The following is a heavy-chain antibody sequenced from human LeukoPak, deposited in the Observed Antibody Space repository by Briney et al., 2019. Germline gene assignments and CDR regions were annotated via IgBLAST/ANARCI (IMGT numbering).Heavy chain of an antibody. CDR3: ARANGVYNDGYGY. J-gene: IGHJ4*02. CDR1: GGTFSSYA. Sequence: AASVKVSCKACGGTFSSYAISWVRQAPGQGLEWMGRIIPIFGTANYAQKFQGRVTITTDESTSTAYMELSSLRSEDTAVYYCARANGVYNDGYGYWGRGPGTTVTA. D-gene: IGHD2-2*03. V-gene: IGHV1-69*05. CDR2: IIPIFGTA.